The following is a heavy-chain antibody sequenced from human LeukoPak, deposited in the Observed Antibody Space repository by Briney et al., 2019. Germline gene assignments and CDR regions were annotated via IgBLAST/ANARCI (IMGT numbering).Heavy chain of an antibody. CDR1: GFTFSSYG. D-gene: IGHD3-10*01. CDR2: IWYDGSNK. Sequence: GGSLRLSCAASGFTFSSYGMHWVRQAPGKGLEWVAVIWYDGSNKYYADSVKGRFTISRDNSKNTLYLQMNSLRAEDTAVYYCVRDLYGSGSYFDYWGQGTLVTVSS. CDR3: VRDLYGSGSYFDY. J-gene: IGHJ4*02. V-gene: IGHV3-33*01.